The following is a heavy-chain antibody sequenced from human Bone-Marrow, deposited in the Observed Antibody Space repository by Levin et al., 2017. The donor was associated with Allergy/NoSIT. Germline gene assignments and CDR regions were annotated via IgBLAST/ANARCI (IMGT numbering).Heavy chain of an antibody. Sequence: SETLSLTCAVYGGSFSGYYWSWIRQPPGKGLEWIGEINHSGSTNYNPSLKSRVTISVDTSKNQFSLKLSSVTAADTAVYYCARGARRVLRFLEWLLYRGDYYYDYMDVWGKGTTVTVSS. CDR3: ARGARRVLRFLEWLLYRGDYYYDYMDV. CDR2: INHSGST. CDR1: GGSFSGYY. V-gene: IGHV4-34*01. J-gene: IGHJ6*03. D-gene: IGHD3-3*01.